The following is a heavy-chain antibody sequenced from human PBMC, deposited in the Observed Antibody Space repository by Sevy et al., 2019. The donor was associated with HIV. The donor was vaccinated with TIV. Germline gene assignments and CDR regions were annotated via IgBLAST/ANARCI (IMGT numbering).Heavy chain of an antibody. V-gene: IGHV3-30*04. CDR1: GFIFSNFA. J-gene: IGHJ1*01. D-gene: IGHD1-26*01. Sequence: GRYLRLSCTVSGFIFSNFAMHWVRQAPGKGLEWVAVTSYDGSHKYYADSVKGRFTVSRDNSRNILSLEMSSLRSDDTAVYYCARGENDDEFFQYWGQGTLVTVSS. CDR3: ARGENDDEFFQY. CDR2: TSYDGSHK.